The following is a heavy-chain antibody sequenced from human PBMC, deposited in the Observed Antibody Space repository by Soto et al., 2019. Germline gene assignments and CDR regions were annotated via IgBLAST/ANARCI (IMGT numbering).Heavy chain of an antibody. CDR3: ARDTAMVTGFDY. CDR2: IYYSGST. CDR1: GGSISSYY. V-gene: IGHV4-59*01. J-gene: IGHJ4*02. Sequence: PSETLSLTCTVSGGSISSYYWSWIRQPPGKGLEWIGYIYYSGSTNYNPSLKSRVTISVDTSKNQFSLKLSSVTAADTAVYYCARDTAMVTGFDYWGQGTLVTVS. D-gene: IGHD5-18*01.